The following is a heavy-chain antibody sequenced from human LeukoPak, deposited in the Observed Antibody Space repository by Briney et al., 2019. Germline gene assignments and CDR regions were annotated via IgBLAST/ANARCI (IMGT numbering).Heavy chain of an antibody. D-gene: IGHD5-18*01. Sequence: SVKVSCKASGGTFSSYAISWLRQAPGQGLEWRGGIIPIFGTANYAQKFQGRVTITADESTSTAYMELSSLRSEDTAVYYCARSSGLMQLSFRFDYWGQGTLVTVSS. V-gene: IGHV1-69*13. CDR2: IIPIFGTA. J-gene: IGHJ4*02. CDR3: ARSSGLMQLSFRFDY. CDR1: GGTFSSYA.